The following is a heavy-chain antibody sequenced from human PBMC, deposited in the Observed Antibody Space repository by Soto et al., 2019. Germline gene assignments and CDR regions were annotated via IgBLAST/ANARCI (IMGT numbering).Heavy chain of an antibody. V-gene: IGHV3-23*01. D-gene: IGHD6-6*01. CDR3: AMEQLALSGMDV. CDR1: GFSFSGYA. CDR2: ISGSVGST. Sequence: PXEFLRLSCAACGFSFSGYAMSWVRQAPGKGLEWVSAISGSVGSTYYADSVKGRFTISRDNSKNTLYLQMNSLRAEDTAVYYCAMEQLALSGMDVCAQGTTVTVSS. J-gene: IGHJ6*02.